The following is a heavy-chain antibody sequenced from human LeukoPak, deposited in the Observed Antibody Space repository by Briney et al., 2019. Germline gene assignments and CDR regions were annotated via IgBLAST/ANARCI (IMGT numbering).Heavy chain of an antibody. Sequence: GGSLRLSCAASGFTFSSYAMHWVRQAPGKGLEWVAVIWSDGSNKYYADSVKGRFTISRDNSKNTLYLQMNSLRAEDTAVYYCARGSGSYSGGFDYWGQGMLVTVSP. CDR2: IWSDGSNK. J-gene: IGHJ4*02. V-gene: IGHV3-33*01. CDR1: GFTFSSYA. CDR3: ARGSGSYSGGFDY. D-gene: IGHD1-26*01.